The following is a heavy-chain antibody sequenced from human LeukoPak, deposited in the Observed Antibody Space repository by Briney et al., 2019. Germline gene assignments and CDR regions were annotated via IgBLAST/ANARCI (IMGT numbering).Heavy chain of an antibody. CDR3: ARHPPSGGTTQYYFDY. CDR1: GGSISSSDYY. Sequence: SETLSRTCSVSGGSISSSDYYRDWIRQPPGKRLEWIGSIYYSGSTYYNPSLKSRVTISVDTSKNQFSLKLSSVTAADAAVYYCARHPPSGGTTQYYFDYWGQGTLVTVCS. CDR2: IYYSGST. D-gene: IGHD1-7*01. J-gene: IGHJ4*02. V-gene: IGHV4-39*01.